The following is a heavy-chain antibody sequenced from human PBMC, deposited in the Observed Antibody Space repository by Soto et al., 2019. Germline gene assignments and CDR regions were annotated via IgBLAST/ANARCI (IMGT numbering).Heavy chain of an antibody. V-gene: IGHV3-33*01. CDR2: IWYDGSNN. D-gene: IGHD6-13*01. J-gene: IGHJ4*02. CDR3: ASSIAAAGIDY. Sequence: QVQLVESGGGVVQPGRSLRLSCAASGFTFSSYGMHWVRQAPGKGLEWVAVIWYDGSNNYYADSVKGRFTISRDNSKNTLYLQMNSLRAEDTAVYYCASSIAAAGIDYWGQGTLVTVSS. CDR1: GFTFSSYG.